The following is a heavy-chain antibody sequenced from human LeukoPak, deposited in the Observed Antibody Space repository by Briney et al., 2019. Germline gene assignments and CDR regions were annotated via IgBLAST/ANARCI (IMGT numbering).Heavy chain of an antibody. V-gene: IGHV4-59*11. Sequence: SETLSLTCTVSGGSISSHYCSWIRQPPGKGLEWIGYIYYSGSTNYNPSLKSRVTISVDTSKNQFSLKLSSVTAADTAVYYCARVGPLYYDSSGYPIYYYYMDVWGKGTTVTVSS. CDR2: IYYSGST. CDR3: ARVGPLYYDSSGYPIYYYYMDV. D-gene: IGHD3-22*01. J-gene: IGHJ6*03. CDR1: GGSISSHY.